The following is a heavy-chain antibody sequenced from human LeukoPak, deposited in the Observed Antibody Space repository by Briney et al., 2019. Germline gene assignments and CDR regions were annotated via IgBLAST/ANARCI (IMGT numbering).Heavy chain of an antibody. CDR3: ARLLPPASHHRVFDY. J-gene: IGHJ4*02. CDR1: GYSFTSYW. V-gene: IGHV5-51*01. CDR2: IYPGDSDT. Sequence: GESLKISCKGPGYSFTSYWIGWVRQMPGKGLEWMGIIYPGDSDTRYSPSFQGQVTISADKSISTAYLQWSSLKASDTAMYYCARLLPPASHHRVFDYWGQGTLVTVSS.